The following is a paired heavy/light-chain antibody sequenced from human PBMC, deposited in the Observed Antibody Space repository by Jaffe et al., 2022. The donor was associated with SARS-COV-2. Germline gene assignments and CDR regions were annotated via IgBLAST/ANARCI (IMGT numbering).Light chain of an antibody. V-gene: IGKV3-15*01. Sequence: EIVMTQSPVTLSVSPGERATLSCRASQSVSSNLAWYQQKPGQAPRLLIYGASTRASGVPARFSGSGSGTEFTLSISSLQSEDFAVYYCQQYNKWPPRLTFGGGTKVEIK. CDR3: QQYNKWPPRLT. J-gene: IGKJ4*01. CDR2: GAS. CDR1: QSVSSN.
Heavy chain of an antibody. V-gene: IGHV3-33*01. Sequence: QVQLVESGGGVVQPGRSLRLSCTASGFIFSTYGMHWVRQAPGKGLEWVAIIWFDGSDKYYADSVRGRFTISRDNSKNTLYLQMNSLSAEDTAVYFCARDCFARQVAAQDYWGQGTLVTVSS. J-gene: IGHJ4*02. CDR3: ARDCFARQVAAQDY. CDR2: IWFDGSDK. D-gene: IGHD2-21*01. CDR1: GFIFSTYG.